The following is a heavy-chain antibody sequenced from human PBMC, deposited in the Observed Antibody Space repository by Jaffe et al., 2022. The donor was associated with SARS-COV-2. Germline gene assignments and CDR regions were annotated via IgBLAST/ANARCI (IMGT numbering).Heavy chain of an antibody. Sequence: QVQLQESGPGLVKPSETLSLTCTVSGGSISSYYWSWIRQPPGKGLEWIGYIYYSGSTNYNPSLKSRVTISVDTSKNQFSLKLSSVTAADTAVYYCARVPVVGVTTYFDYWGQGTLVTVSS. CDR3: ARVPVVGVTTYFDY. CDR2: IYYSGST. V-gene: IGHV4-59*01. J-gene: IGHJ4*02. CDR1: GGSISSYY. D-gene: IGHD4-17*01.